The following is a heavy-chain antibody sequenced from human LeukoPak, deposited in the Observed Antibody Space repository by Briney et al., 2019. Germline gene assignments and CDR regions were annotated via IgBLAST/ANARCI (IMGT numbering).Heavy chain of an antibody. J-gene: IGHJ4*02. CDR2: IYTSGST. Sequence: PSETLSLTCTVSGGSISSGSYYWSWIRQPAGKGLEWIGRIYTSGSTNYNPSLKSRVTISVDTSKNQFSLKLSSVTAADTAVYYCAATITTVHDYWGQGTLVTVSS. D-gene: IGHD3-10*01. CDR3: AATITTVHDY. CDR1: GGSISSGSYY. V-gene: IGHV4-61*02.